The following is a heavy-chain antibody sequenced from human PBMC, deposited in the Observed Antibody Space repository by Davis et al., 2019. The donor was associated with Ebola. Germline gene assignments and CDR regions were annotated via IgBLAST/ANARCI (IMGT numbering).Heavy chain of an antibody. CDR1: EFTFSSHA. D-gene: IGHD3-16*01. CDR3: AKGHPSRPTSMPHFGVFGY. V-gene: IGHV3-7*03. CDR2: IKQDGSEK. Sequence: PGGSLRLSCAASEFTFSSHAMSWVRQAPGKGLEWVANIKQDGSEKYYVDSVKGRFTISRDNAKNSLYLQMNSLRAEDTAVYYCAKGHPSRPTSMPHFGVFGYWGQGTLVTVSS. J-gene: IGHJ4*02.